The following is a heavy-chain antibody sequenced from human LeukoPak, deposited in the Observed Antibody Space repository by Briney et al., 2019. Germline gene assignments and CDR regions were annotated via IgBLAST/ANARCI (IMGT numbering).Heavy chain of an antibody. Sequence: GASVKVSCKASGYTFTSYYMHWVRQAPGQGLEWMGIINPSGGSTSYAQKLQGRVTMTRNTSISTAYMELSSLRSEDTAVYYCARGTNYDFWSGYYRGHYYYYGMDVWGQGTTVTVSS. J-gene: IGHJ6*02. D-gene: IGHD3-3*01. CDR2: INPSGGST. CDR1: GYTFTSYY. V-gene: IGHV1-46*01. CDR3: ARGTNYDFWSGYYRGHYYYYGMDV.